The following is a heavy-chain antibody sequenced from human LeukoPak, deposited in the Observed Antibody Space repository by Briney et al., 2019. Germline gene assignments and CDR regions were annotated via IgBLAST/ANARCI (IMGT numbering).Heavy chain of an antibody. V-gene: IGHV3-48*03. CDR2: ISSSGRTI. J-gene: IGHJ4*02. CDR3: ARGYSSGWYGSF. Sequence: GGSLRLSCAASGFTFSGYEMNWVRQAPGKGLEWVSYISSSGRTIYYADSVKGRFTISRDNAKNSLYLQMNSLRAEDTAVYYCARGYSSGWYGSFWGQGTLVTVSS. CDR1: GFTFSGYE. D-gene: IGHD6-19*01.